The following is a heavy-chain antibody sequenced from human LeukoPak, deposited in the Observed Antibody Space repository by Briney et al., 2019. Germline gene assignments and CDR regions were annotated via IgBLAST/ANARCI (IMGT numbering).Heavy chain of an antibody. J-gene: IGHJ4*02. Sequence: GGSLRLSCAASGFTVSSDCMSWVRQAPGKGLERVSVMYSGGSTNYADSVKGRFTISRDNSKNTLYLQMHSLRAEDTAVYYCARDLMVGGFGELGYWGQGTLVTVSS. CDR2: MYSGGST. D-gene: IGHD3-10*01. CDR3: ARDLMVGGFGELGY. V-gene: IGHV3-53*01. CDR1: GFTVSSDC.